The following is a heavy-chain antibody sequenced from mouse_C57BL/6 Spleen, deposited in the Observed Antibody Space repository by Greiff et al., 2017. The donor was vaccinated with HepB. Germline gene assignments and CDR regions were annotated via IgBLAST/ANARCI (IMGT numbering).Heavy chain of an antibody. Sequence: EVQRVESGGGLVQPGGSMKLSCAASGFTFSDAWMDWVRQSPEKGLEWVAEIRNKANNHATYYAESVRGRFTISRDDSKSSVDLQMNSLRAEDTGIYYCTRSGARLGVFDYWGQGTTLTVSS. CDR1: GFTFSDAW. V-gene: IGHV6-6*01. CDR3: TRSGARLGVFDY. J-gene: IGHJ2*01. CDR2: IRNKANNHAT.